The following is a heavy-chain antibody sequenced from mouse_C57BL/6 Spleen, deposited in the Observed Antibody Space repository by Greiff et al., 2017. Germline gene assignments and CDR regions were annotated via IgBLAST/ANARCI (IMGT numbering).Heavy chain of an antibody. Sequence: QVQLQQPGAELVRPGSSVKLSCKASGYTFTSYCMPWLKQRPIQVLEWIGNIDPSDSDTHYNQQFKNKATLTVAHSHSTAYKQLSSMTADNSAVYSCTRGGICYFDYWGQGTTLTVSS. J-gene: IGHJ2*01. CDR3: TRGGICYFDY. CDR1: GYTFTSYC. CDR2: IDPSDSDT. V-gene: IGHV1-52*01.